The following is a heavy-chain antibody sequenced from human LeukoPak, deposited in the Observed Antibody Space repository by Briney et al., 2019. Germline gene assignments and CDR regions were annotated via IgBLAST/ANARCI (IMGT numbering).Heavy chain of an antibody. J-gene: IGHJ6*03. CDR2: MNPNSGNT. D-gene: IGHD3-3*01. V-gene: IGHV1-8*03. CDR3: ARGNPYYDFWSGHYYYYYYMDV. Sequence: GASVKVSCKASGYTFTSYDINWVRQATGQGLEWMGWMNPNSGNTGYAQKFQGRVTITRNTSISTAYMELSSRRSEDTAVYYCARGNPYYDFWSGHYYYYYYMDVWGKGTTVTVSS. CDR1: GYTFTSYD.